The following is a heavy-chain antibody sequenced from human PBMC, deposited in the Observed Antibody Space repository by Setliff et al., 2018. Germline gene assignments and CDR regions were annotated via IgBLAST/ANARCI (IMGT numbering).Heavy chain of an antibody. Sequence: SETLSLTCTVSGGSISSSSYYWGWIRQPPGKGLEWIGSIYYSGSTYYNPSLKSRVTISVDTSKNQFSLKLSSVTAADTAVYYCARVNGYNWVSGNWFDPWVPETLLVTVSS. CDR1: GGSISSSSYY. D-gene: IGHD1-1*01. J-gene: IGHJ5*02. CDR3: ARVNGYNWVSGNWFDP. V-gene: IGHV4-39*07. CDR2: IYYSGST.